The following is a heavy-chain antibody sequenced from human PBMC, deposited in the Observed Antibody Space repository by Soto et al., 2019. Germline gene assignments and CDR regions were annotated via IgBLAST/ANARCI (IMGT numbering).Heavy chain of an antibody. CDR1: GFTFSSYG. J-gene: IGHJ6*03. V-gene: IGHV3-30*18. D-gene: IGHD2-15*01. CDR2: ISYDGSNK. CDR3: AKEGCSGGSCYFYYYYYMDV. Sequence: PGGSLRLSCAASGFTFSSYGMHWVRQAPGKGLEWVAVISYDGSNKYYADSVKGRFTISRDNSKNTLYLQMKSLRAEDTAVYYCAKEGCSGGSCYFYYYYYMDVWGKGTTVTVSS.